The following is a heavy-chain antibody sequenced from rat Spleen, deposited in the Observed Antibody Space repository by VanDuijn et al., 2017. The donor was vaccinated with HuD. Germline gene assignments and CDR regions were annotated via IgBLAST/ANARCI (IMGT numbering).Heavy chain of an antibody. CDR3: TTDIYGGYSDY. J-gene: IGHJ2*01. CDR1: GFTFSDYG. Sequence: EVQLVESGGGLVQPGRSTKLSCAASGFTFSDYGMAWVRQAPKTGLEWVAYITYDGGRTYYRDSVKGRFTISRDNAKRILYLQMDSLRSDDTATYFCTTDIYGGYSDYWGQGVMVTVSS. V-gene: IGHV5-20*01. CDR2: ITYDGGRT. D-gene: IGHD1-11*01.